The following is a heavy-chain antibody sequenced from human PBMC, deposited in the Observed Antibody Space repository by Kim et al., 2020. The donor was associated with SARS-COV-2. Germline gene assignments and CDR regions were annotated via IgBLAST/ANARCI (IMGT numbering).Heavy chain of an antibody. D-gene: IGHD2-21*01. CDR2: IRADESKK. Sequence: GGSLRLSCTASGFTFSPFAMHWVRQAPGKGLEWVAVIRADESKKYYAESVKDRFSVSRDNSKNTLYLQMNSLRAEDTAIYYCARNFVLATMIGDVWGLGT. J-gene: IGHJ3*01. CDR1: GFTFSPFA. CDR3: ARNFVLATMIGDV. V-gene: IGHV3-33*01.